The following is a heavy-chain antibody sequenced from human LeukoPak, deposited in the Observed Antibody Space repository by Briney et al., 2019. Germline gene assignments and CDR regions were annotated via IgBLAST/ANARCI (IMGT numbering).Heavy chain of an antibody. Sequence: SVKVCCKASGFTFTSSATQWVRQARGQRLEWIGWIVVGSGNTNYAQKFQERVTITRDMSTSTAYMELSSLRSEDTAVYYCAAESWLLTRNSSSWYDYWGQGTLVTVSS. D-gene: IGHD6-13*01. CDR3: AAESWLLTRNSSSWYDY. CDR2: IVVGSGNT. CDR1: GFTFTSSA. J-gene: IGHJ4*02. V-gene: IGHV1-58*02.